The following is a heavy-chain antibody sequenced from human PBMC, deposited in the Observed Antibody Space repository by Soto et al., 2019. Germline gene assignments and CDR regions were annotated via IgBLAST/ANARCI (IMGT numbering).Heavy chain of an antibody. V-gene: IGHV1-18*01. CDR3: ARDGDFWSGYSAFDI. CDR2: ISAYNGNT. D-gene: IGHD3-3*01. Sequence: ASVKVSGKASGYTFTSYGISWVRQAPGQGLEWMGWISAYNGNTNYAQKLQGRVTMTTDTSTSTAYMEPRSLRSDDTAVYYCARDGDFWSGYSAFDIWGQGTMVTVSS. CDR1: GYTFTSYG. J-gene: IGHJ3*02.